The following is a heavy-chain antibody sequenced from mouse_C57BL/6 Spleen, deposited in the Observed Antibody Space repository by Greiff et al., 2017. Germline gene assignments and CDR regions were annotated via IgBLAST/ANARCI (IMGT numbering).Heavy chain of an antibody. J-gene: IGHJ4*01. V-gene: IGHV1-52*01. CDR3: ARSGYYGSRRYYAMDY. CDR2: IDPSDSET. Sequence: VQLQQPGAELVRPGSSVKLSCKASGYTFTSYWMHWVKQRPIQGLEWIGNIDPSDSETHYNQKFKDKATLTVDKSSSTAYMQLSSLTSEDSAVYYCARSGYYGSRRYYAMDYWGQGTSVTVSS. CDR1: GYTFTSYW. D-gene: IGHD1-1*01.